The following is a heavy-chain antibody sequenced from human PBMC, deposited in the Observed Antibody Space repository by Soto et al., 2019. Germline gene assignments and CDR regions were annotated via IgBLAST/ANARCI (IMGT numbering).Heavy chain of an antibody. D-gene: IGHD6-19*01. CDR3: AQESVAAGFDH. CDR2: IFHDGTA. J-gene: IGHJ4*02. V-gene: IGHV4-4*03. CDR1: GVSSSSGNW. Sequence: PETLSLTCAVSGVSSSSGNWWTWVRQTPQRGLEYIGEIFHDGTANYYPSFERRVAISVDTSNNQFTLKLTSVTAAYTAIYYCAQESVAAGFDHWGQGTLVTVSS.